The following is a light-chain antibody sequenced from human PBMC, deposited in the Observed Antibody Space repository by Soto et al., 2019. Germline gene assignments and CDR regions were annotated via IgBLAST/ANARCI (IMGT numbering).Light chain of an antibody. CDR2: RNS. CDR3: STWDASLSDWV. CDR1: SSNIGSKY. V-gene: IGLV1-47*01. J-gene: IGLJ3*02. Sequence: QSVLTQPPSASGSPGQRVAISCSGSSSNIGSKYVYWHQVLPGTAPNLLIYRNSQRPSGVPYRFSGSKSATSASLAISGRRSDEEADYYCSTWDASLSDWVFGGGTKLTVL.